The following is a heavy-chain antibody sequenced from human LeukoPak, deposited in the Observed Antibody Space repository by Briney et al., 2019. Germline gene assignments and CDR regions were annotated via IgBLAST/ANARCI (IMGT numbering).Heavy chain of an antibody. D-gene: IGHD1-26*01. J-gene: IGHJ4*02. V-gene: IGHV3-33*01. CDR1: GFTFSSYG. Sequence: PGRSLRLSCAASGFTFSSYGMHWVRQAPGKGLEWVAVIWYDGSNKYYADSVKGRFTISRDNSKNTLYLQMNSLRAEDTAVYYRARGGSYGGVDYWGQGTLVTVSS. CDR2: IWYDGSNK. CDR3: ARGGSYGGVDY.